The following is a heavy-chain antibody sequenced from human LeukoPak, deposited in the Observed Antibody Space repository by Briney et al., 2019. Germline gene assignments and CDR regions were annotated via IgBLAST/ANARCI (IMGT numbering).Heavy chain of an antibody. Sequence: QAGGSLRLSCAASGFTFSSYAMSWVRQAPGKGLEWVSAISGSGGSTYYAGSVKGRFTISRDNSKNTLYLQMNSLRAEDTAVYYCAKDAWFVVVELDFDYWGQGTLVTVSS. V-gene: IGHV3-23*01. CDR1: GFTFSSYA. CDR3: AKDAWFVVVELDFDY. D-gene: IGHD2-15*01. CDR2: ISGSGGST. J-gene: IGHJ4*02.